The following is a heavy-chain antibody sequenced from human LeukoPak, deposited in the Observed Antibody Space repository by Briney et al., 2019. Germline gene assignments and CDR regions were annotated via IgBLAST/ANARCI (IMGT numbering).Heavy chain of an antibody. CDR1: EFTFTTYW. CDR2: IKQDGSEK. V-gene: IGHV3-7*01. J-gene: IGHJ4*02. D-gene: IGHD3-10*01. Sequence: PGGSLRLSCEASEFTFTTYWMSWVRQAPGKGLEWVDNIKQDGSEKYYVDSVKGRFTISRDNAKNSVYLQMNSQRAEDTAVYYCARLSEMLRGPEVIYYFEHWGQGTLVTVSS. CDR3: ARLSEMLRGPEVIYYFEH.